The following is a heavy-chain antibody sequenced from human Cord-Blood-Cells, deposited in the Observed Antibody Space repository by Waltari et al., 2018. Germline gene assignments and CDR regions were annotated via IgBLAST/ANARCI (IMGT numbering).Heavy chain of an antibody. CDR2: INPNSGGT. D-gene: IGHD1-1*01. CDR3: ARVRRTDPNWFDP. J-gene: IGHJ5*02. Sequence: QVQLVQPGAEATKPGASVKVSCKAAVYTFTGYHMPWVPQAPGQGLEWMGWINPNSGGTNYAQKLQGRVTMTRDTSISTAYMELSRLRSDDTAVYYCARVRRTDPNWFDPWGQGTLVTVSS. CDR1: VYTFTGYH. V-gene: IGHV1-2*02.